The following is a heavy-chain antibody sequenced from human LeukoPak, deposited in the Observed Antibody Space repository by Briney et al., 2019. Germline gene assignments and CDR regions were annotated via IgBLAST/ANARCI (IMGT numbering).Heavy chain of an antibody. CDR1: GGSISSANW. CDR2: IHHSGTT. Sequence: SGTLSLTCAVSGGSISSANWWSWVRQPPGKGLEWIGEIHHSGTTTYNPSLKSRLTISVDKSKNQFSLTLNSVTAADTAVYYCARARGMGYGDYYYYYGMDVWGQGTTVTVSS. CDR3: ARARGMGYGDYYYYYGMDV. J-gene: IGHJ6*02. D-gene: IGHD4-17*01. V-gene: IGHV4-4*02.